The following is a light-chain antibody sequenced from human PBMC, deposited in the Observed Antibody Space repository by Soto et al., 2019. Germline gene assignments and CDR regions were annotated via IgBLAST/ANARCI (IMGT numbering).Light chain of an antibody. V-gene: IGKV1-33*01. CDR3: QQSYSTPPIT. Sequence: DIQLTQSPSFLSASVGDRVTITCRASQDINKNLIWYQQKPGKAPKLLIYDASDLETGVPSRFSGSGSGTGFTFTISSLQPEDFATYYCQQSYSTPPITFGPGTKVDIK. CDR2: DAS. CDR1: QDINKN. J-gene: IGKJ3*01.